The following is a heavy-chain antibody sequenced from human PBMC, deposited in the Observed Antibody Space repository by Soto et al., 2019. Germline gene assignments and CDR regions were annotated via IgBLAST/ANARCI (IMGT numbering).Heavy chain of an antibody. D-gene: IGHD3-3*01. CDR1: GFTFRSYA. V-gene: IGHV3-23*01. CDR3: ASDRTIFGVVRGWFAP. CDR2: ISNRGGRT. J-gene: IGHJ5*02. Sequence: EVQLLESGGGLVQPGGSLRLSCAASGFTFRSYAMSWVRQAPGKGLEWVSGISNRGGRTYHADAVKGRFTISRDNSKNTLYLQMNSLRAEDTAVYYCASDRTIFGVVRGWFAPWGQGTLVTVSS.